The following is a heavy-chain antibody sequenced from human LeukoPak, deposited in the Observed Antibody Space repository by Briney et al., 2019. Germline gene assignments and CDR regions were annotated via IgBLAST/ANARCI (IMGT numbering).Heavy chain of an antibody. V-gene: IGHV4-34*01. CDR3: ARGLDCSSTSCLDRYFDY. D-gene: IGHD2-2*01. Sequence: SETLSLTCAVYGGSFSGYYWSWIRQPPGKGLEWIGEINRSGSTNYNPSLKSRVTISVDTSKNQFSLKLSSVTAADTAVYYCARGLDCSSTSCLDRYFDYWGQGTLVTVSS. J-gene: IGHJ4*02. CDR1: GGSFSGYY. CDR2: INRSGST.